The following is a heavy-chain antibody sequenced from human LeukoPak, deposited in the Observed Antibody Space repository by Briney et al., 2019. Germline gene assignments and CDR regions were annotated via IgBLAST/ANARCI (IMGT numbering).Heavy chain of an antibody. J-gene: IGHJ3*02. CDR3: ARESSGGYYFDVFDI. CDR2: ISGSGGST. CDR1: GFTFSSYG. Sequence: PGGSLRLSCAASGFTFSSYGMSWVSQAPGKGLEWVSAISGSGGSTYYADSVKGRFTISRDNAKNSLYLQMNSLRAEDTAFYYCARESSGGYYFDVFDIWGQGTMVTVSS. D-gene: IGHD3-22*01. V-gene: IGHV3-23*01.